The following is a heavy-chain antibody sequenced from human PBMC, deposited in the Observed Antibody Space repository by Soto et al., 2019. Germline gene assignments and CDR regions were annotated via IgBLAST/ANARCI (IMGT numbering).Heavy chain of an antibody. V-gene: IGHV4-59*01. J-gene: IGHJ4*02. Sequence: QVQLQESGPGLVKPSETLSLTCTVSGGSISTYYWSWIRQPPGKGLEWIGYINYSWRTNYNPSLKSRVTMSLDTSKIQFSLKLRSVTAADTAVFYCARYAGSSWFDYWGQGTLVTVSS. CDR2: INYSWRT. CDR3: ARYAGSSWFDY. D-gene: IGHD6-13*01. CDR1: GGSISTYY.